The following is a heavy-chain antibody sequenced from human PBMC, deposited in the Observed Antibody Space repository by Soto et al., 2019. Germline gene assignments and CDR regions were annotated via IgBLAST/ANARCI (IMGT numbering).Heavy chain of an antibody. CDR1: GGSISSSSYY. Sequence: SETLSLTCTVSGGSISSSSYYWGWIRQPPGKGLEWIGEINHSGSTNYNPSLKSRVTISVDTSKNQFSLKLSSVTAADTAVYYCARVPRNSLPRTMRYPDYWGQGTLVTVSS. CDR3: ARVPRNSLPRTMRYPDY. CDR2: INHSGST. J-gene: IGHJ4*02. V-gene: IGHV4-39*07. D-gene: IGHD4-4*01.